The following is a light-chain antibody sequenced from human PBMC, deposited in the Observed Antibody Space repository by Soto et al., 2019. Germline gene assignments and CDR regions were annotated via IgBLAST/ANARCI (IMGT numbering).Light chain of an antibody. CDR3: QSYDDRLSAYV. J-gene: IGLJ1*01. Sequence: QSALTQPASVSGSAGQSITISCSGTMRDVGAYNLVSWYQQHPGTAPKLIIYEVRNRPSGISSRFSGSRSGNTASLTITGLQPEDEADYYCQSYDDRLSAYVFGTGTKVTVL. V-gene: IGLV2-14*01. CDR2: EVR. CDR1: MRDVGAYNL.